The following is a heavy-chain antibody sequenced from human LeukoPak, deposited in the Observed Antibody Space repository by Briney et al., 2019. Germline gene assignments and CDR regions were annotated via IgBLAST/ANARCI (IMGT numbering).Heavy chain of an antibody. J-gene: IGHJ4*02. CDR3: AKGTSSGWYYFDY. CDR2: IYHSGDT. D-gene: IGHD6-19*01. Sequence: SETLSLTCIVSGYSITSGYYGGWIRHPPGKGLEGIGSIYHSGDTYYNPSLKSRVTISVDTSKNPFSLKLDPVTAADTAVYYCAKGTSSGWYYFDYWGQGTLVTVSS. V-gene: IGHV4-38-2*02. CDR1: GYSITSGYY.